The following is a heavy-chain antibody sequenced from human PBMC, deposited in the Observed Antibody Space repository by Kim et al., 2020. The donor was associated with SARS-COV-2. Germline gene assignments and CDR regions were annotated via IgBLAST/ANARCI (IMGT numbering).Heavy chain of an antibody. CDR1: GGSISSYY. J-gene: IGHJ2*01. D-gene: IGHD3-22*01. Sequence: SETLSLTCTVSGGSISSYYWSWIRQPPGKGLEWIGYIYYSGSTNYNPSLKSRVTISVDTSKNQFSLKLSSVTAADTAVYYCAREGGPHSGYSAWYFDLWGRGTLVTVSS. CDR2: IYYSGST. CDR3: AREGGPHSGYSAWYFDL. V-gene: IGHV4-59*01.